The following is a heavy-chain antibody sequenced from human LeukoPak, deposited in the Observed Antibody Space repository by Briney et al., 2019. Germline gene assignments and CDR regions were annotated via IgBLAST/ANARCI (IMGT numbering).Heavy chain of an antibody. CDR1: GVSTTNGIYY. J-gene: IGHJ4*02. V-gene: IGHV4-39*01. CDR3: ARHAEYNSGWHFYLGH. Sequence: SETLSLTCTVSGVSTTNGIYYWAWIRQSPGKGLEWIGSVHNVGSTHYNLSLRSRVTMSIDTSKNQFSVRLNSVTAADTAVYYCARHAEYNSGWHFYLGHWGQGILVTVAS. D-gene: IGHD6-19*01. CDR2: VHNVGST.